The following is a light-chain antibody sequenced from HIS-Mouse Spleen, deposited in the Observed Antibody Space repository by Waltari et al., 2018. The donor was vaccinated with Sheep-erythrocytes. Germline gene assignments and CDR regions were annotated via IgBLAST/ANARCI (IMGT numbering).Light chain of an antibody. CDR3: CSYAGSYNHV. CDR1: SSDVGGYNY. Sequence: QSALTQPRSVSGSPGQSVTISCTGTSSDVGGYNYVSWYQQHPGKAPKLMIYDVSKRPSGVPDRLSGSKSGKPASLTISGLQAEDEADYYCCSYAGSYNHVFATGTKVTVL. J-gene: IGLJ1*01. CDR2: DVS. V-gene: IGLV2-11*01.